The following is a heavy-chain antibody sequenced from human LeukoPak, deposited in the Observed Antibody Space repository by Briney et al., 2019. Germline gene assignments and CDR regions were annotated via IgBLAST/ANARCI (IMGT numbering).Heavy chain of an antibody. CDR3: ARAPSCSSTSCSEWGYFQH. J-gene: IGHJ1*01. V-gene: IGHV1-3*01. CDR2: INAGNGNT. D-gene: IGHD2-2*01. CDR1: GYTFTSYA. Sequence: GASVKVSCKASGYTFTSYAMHWVRQAPGQRLEWMGWINAGNGNTKYSQKFQGRVTITRDTSASTAYVELSSLRSGNTAVYYCARAPSCSSTSCSEWGYFQHWGQGTPVTVSS.